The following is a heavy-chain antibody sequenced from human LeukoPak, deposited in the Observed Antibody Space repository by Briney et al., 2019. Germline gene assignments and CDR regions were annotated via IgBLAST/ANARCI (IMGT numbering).Heavy chain of an antibody. CDR1: GFTFTIFG. CDR2: IDARSGIT. V-gene: IGHV3-48*01. J-gene: IGHJ3*02. Sequence: PGGSLRLSCAASGFTFTIFGLNWVRQAPGKGPEWVSHIDARSGITYYADSVQGRFTLSRDNARESVFLQMDSLRVDDTAVYYCARTYDFGRGPPGDAFDNWGPGTWVIVSS. CDR3: ARTYDFGRGPPGDAFDN. D-gene: IGHD3-3*01.